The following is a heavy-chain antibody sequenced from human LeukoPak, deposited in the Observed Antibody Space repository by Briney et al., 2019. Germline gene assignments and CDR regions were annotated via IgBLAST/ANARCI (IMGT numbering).Heavy chain of an antibody. D-gene: IGHD5-18*01. CDR2: IYYSGST. Sequence: SETLSLTCTVSGGSISSGGYYWSWIRQHPGKGLEWIGYIYYSGSTYYNPSLKSRVTISVDTSKNQFSLKLSSVTAADTAVYYCARDAGTGYSYGFAPFDYWGQGTLVTVSS. CDR1: GGSISSGGYY. CDR3: ARDAGTGYSYGFAPFDY. J-gene: IGHJ4*02. V-gene: IGHV4-31*03.